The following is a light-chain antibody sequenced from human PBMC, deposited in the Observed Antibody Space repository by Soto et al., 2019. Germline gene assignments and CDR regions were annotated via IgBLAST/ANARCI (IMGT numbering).Light chain of an antibody. Sequence: AIQMTQFPSSLSASVGDRVTITCRASQDIRSDLGGYQQRPGKAPKVLIYAASNLQSGGPSRFSGSGSGTDFTLTISSLQPEDFATYYCQQDYSYPLTFGGGTKVQIK. CDR2: AAS. CDR1: QDIRSD. J-gene: IGKJ4*01. V-gene: IGKV1-6*01. CDR3: QQDYSYPLT.